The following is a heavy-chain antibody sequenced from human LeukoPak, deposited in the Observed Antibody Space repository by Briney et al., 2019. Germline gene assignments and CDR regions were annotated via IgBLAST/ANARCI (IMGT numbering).Heavy chain of an antibody. D-gene: IGHD5-24*01. V-gene: IGHV3-74*01. CDR1: GFAFSSYW. J-gene: IGHJ6*03. CDR2: INSDGSST. CDR3: ARDGNYHYMDV. Sequence: GGSLRLSCAASGFAFSSYWMHWVRQAPGKGLVWVSRINSDGSSTSYADSVKGRFTISRDNAKNTLYLQMNSLRAEDTALYYCARDGNYHYMDVWGKGTTVTISS.